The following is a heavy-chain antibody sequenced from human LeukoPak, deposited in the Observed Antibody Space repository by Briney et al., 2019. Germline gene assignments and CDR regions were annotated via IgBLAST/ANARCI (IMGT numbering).Heavy chain of an antibody. CDR1: GGTFSSYA. CDR2: IIPIFGTA. V-gene: IGHV1-69*05. CDR3: ARDPGGARVRYDYMDV. D-gene: IGHD1-26*01. Sequence: SVRVSCKASGGTFSSYAISWVRQAPGQGLEWMGGIIPIFGTANYAQKFQGRVTITTDESTSTAYMELSSLRSEDTAVYYCARDPGGARVRYDYMDVWGKGTTVTVSS. J-gene: IGHJ6*03.